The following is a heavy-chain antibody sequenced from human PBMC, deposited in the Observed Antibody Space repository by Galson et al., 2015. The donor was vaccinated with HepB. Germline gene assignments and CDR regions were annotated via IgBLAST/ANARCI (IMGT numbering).Heavy chain of an antibody. CDR2: ISYDGSNK. J-gene: IGHJ4*02. Sequence: SLRLSCAASGFTFSSYGMHWVRQAPGKGLEWVAVISYDGSNKYYADSVKGRFTISRDNSKNTLYLQMNSLRAEDTAVYYCAKDQGIVGATLFDYWGQGTLVTVSS. CDR3: AKDQGIVGATLFDY. D-gene: IGHD1-26*01. V-gene: IGHV3-30*18. CDR1: GFTFSSYG.